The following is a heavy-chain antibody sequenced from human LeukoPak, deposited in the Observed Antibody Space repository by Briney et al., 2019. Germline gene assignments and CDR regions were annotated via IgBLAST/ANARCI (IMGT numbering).Heavy chain of an antibody. J-gene: IGHJ4*02. CDR1: GFTFSSYA. V-gene: IGHV3-21*06. D-gene: IGHD6-19*01. CDR2: ITSSSSYI. CDR3: ARAVSSGWYFSTLSAYYFDY. Sequence: GGSLRLSCAASGFTFSSYAMSWVRQAPGKGLEWVSSITSSSSYIYYADSVKGRFTISRDNAKNSLYLQMDSLRVEDTAEYYCARAVSSGWYFSTLSAYYFDYWGQGTLVTVSS.